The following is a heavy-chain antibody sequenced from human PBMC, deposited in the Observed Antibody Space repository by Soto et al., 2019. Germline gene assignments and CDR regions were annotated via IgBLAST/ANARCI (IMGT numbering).Heavy chain of an antibody. D-gene: IGHD3-10*01. J-gene: IGHJ5*02. CDR1: GYTFTSYD. CDR2: MNPNSGNT. Sequence: QVQLVQSGAEVKKPGASVKVSCKASGYTFTSYDINWVRQATGQGLEWMGWMNPNSGNTGYAQKFKGRVTMTRNTSISTAYMELSSLRSEDTAVYYCARGMSNRGVNWFDPWGLGTLVTVSS. CDR3: ARGMSNRGVNWFDP. V-gene: IGHV1-8*01.